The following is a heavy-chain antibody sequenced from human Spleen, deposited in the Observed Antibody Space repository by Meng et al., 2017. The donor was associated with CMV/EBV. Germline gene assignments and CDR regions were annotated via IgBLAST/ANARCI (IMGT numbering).Heavy chain of an antibody. J-gene: IGHJ4*02. Sequence: SGYTFTSYYLHWVRQAPGQGLEWMGLINPSGGTTSYAQKFQGRVTMTRDTSTSTVYMELSSLRSEDTAVYYCARRNDFWSGYPIDYWGQGTLVTVSS. CDR2: INPSGGTT. CDR3: ARRNDFWSGYPIDY. V-gene: IGHV1-46*01. D-gene: IGHD3-3*01. CDR1: GYTFTSYY.